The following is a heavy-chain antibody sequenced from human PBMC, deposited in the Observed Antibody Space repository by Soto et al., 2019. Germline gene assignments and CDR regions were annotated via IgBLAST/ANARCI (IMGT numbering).Heavy chain of an antibody. CDR2: INPNNGVT. CDR1: GYMFTGFY. J-gene: IGHJ4*02. Sequence: GASVKVSCKASGYMFTGFYLHWVRQAPVQGLEWMGWINPNNGVTTYAKNFQGRVTMTRDSSISTSYMELSSLRSDDTAVYFCAAAAIPVAGRHPDFWGQGNVVTV. CDR3: AAAAIPVAGRHPDF. V-gene: IGHV1-2*02. D-gene: IGHD6-19*01.